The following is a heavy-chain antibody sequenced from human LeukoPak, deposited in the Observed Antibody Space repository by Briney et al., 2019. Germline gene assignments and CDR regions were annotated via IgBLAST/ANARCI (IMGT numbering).Heavy chain of an antibody. CDR1: GGAIDNYY. CDR3: ARHGTAAGPFQL. Sequence: SETLSLTCTVSGGAIDNYYWSWIRQPPGKGLEWIAYVYYSGTINYNPSLESRVTISVDTSKNQFSLRLTSVAAADTAAYYCARHGTAAGPFQLWGQGTLVTVSS. CDR2: VYYSGTI. D-gene: IGHD2-21*02. V-gene: IGHV4-59*08. J-gene: IGHJ1*01.